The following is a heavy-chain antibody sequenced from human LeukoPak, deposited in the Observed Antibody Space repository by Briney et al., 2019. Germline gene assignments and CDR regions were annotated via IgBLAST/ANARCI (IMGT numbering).Heavy chain of an antibody. D-gene: IGHD4-17*01. CDR3: AKERITTTAFDY. Sequence: GGSLRLSCAASGYTFTNYPMNWVRQAPGKGLEWVSDISGSGGNTHYADSVKGRFTISRDNSKNTLYLQMNSLRHEDTAIYYCAKERITTTAFDYWGQGTLVTVSS. J-gene: IGHJ4*02. CDR2: ISGSGGNT. CDR1: GYTFTNYP. V-gene: IGHV3-23*01.